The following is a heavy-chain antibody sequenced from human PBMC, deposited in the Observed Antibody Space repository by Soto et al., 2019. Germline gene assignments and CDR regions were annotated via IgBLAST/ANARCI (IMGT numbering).Heavy chain of an antibody. CDR1: GDTISSGDYY. J-gene: IGHJ4*02. D-gene: IGHD6-13*01. CDR2: IYYSGST. CDR3: ASRHSSPYFDY. Sequence: PSETLSLTCDVSGDTISSGDYYWSWIRQPPGKGLEWIGSIYYSGSTYYNPSLKSRVTISVDTSKNQFSLKLNSVTAADTAVYYCASRHSSPYFDYWGQGTLVTV. V-gene: IGHV4-30-4*01.